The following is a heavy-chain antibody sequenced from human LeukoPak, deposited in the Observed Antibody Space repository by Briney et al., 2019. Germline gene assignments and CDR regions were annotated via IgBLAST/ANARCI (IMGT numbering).Heavy chain of an antibody. J-gene: IGHJ4*02. CDR2: IYYSGST. CDR1: GGSISSSRFY. D-gene: IGHD6-13*01. CDR3: AREGYSRMFDY. Sequence: NTSETLSLTCIVSGGSISSSRFYWGWIRQPPGKGLEWIGSIYYSGSTYYNPSLKSRVTISVDTSKNQFSLKLSSVTAADTAVYYCAREGYSRMFDYWGQGTLVTVSS. V-gene: IGHV4-39*07.